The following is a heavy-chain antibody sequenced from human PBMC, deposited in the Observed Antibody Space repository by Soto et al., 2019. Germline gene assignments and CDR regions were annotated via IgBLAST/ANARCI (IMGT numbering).Heavy chain of an antibody. CDR3: VRDDFGLGIDY. CDR2: INAGNGNT. CDR1: GYTFTGYA. J-gene: IGHJ4*02. V-gene: IGHV1-3*01. Sequence: ASVKVSCKASGYTFTGYAMHWVRQAPGHRLEWMGWINAGNGNTKYSQKFQGRVTITRDTSASTAYMELSSLRAEDTAVYYCVRDDFGLGIDYWGLGTLVTVSS. D-gene: IGHD1-26*01.